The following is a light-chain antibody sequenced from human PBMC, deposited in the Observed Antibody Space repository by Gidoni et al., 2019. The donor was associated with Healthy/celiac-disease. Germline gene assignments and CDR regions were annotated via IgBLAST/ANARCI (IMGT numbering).Light chain of an antibody. CDR1: QSISNY. J-gene: IGKJ1*01. CDR3: QQSYSTPRT. Sequence: DIQMTQSPSSLSASVGDRVTITCRASQSISNYLNWYQQKPGKAPKLLISAASSLQSGVPSRLSGSGSGTDFTLTISSLQPEDFATYDCQQSYSTPRTFGQGTKVEIK. CDR2: AAS. V-gene: IGKV1-39*01.